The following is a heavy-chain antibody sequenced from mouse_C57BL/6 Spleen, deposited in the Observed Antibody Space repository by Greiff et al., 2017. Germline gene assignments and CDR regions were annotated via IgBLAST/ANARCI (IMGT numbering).Heavy chain of an antibody. CDR1: GFSLTSYG. J-gene: IGHJ4*01. CDR3: AKKGDYDAGAMDY. CDR2: IWRGGST. Sequence: VQRVESGPGLVQPSQSLSITCTVSGFSLTSYGVHWVRQSPGKGLEWLGVIWRGGSTDYNAAFMSRLSITKDNSKSQVFFKMNSLQADDTAIYYCAKKGDYDAGAMDYWGQGTSVTVSS. V-gene: IGHV2-5*01. D-gene: IGHD2-4*01.